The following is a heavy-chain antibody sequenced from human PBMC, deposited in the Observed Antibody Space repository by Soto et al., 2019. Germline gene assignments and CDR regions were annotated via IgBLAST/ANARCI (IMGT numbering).Heavy chain of an antibody. CDR1: GFTFSSYG. V-gene: IGHV3-33*01. Sequence: ESGGGVVQPGRSLRLSCAASGFTFSSYGMHWVRQAPGKGLEWVAVIWYDGSNKYYADSVKGRFTISRDNSKNTLYLQMNSLRAEDTAVYYCARDTRFGELSEFYWGQGTLVTVSS. CDR3: ARDTRFGELSEFY. D-gene: IGHD3-10*01. J-gene: IGHJ4*02. CDR2: IWYDGSNK.